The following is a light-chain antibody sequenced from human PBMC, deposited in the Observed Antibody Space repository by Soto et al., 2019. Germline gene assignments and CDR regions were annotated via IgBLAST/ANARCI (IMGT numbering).Light chain of an antibody. Sequence: EIVLTQSPAPLSLSPGERATLSCRATQSVSSYLAGYQQKPGQAPRLLIYDASNSATGIPARFSGSGSGTACSLTISSLEPEDFAVYYGQQRSNWPPLTFGGETKVEIK. V-gene: IGKV3-11*01. CDR1: QSVSSY. J-gene: IGKJ4*01. CDR2: DAS. CDR3: QQRSNWPPLT.